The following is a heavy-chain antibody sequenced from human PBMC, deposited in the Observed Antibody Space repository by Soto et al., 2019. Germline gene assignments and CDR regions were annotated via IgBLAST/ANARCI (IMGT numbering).Heavy chain of an antibody. CDR2: ISGSGGST. CDR3: ASRRSYYDIAGDDY. Sequence: PGGSLRLSCAASGFTFSSYAMSWVRQAPGKGLEWVSAISGSGGSTYYADSVKGRFTISRDNSKNTLYLQMNSLRAEDTAVYYCASRRSYYDIAGDDYWGQGTLVTVSS. J-gene: IGHJ4*02. CDR1: GFTFSSYA. D-gene: IGHD3-9*01. V-gene: IGHV3-23*01.